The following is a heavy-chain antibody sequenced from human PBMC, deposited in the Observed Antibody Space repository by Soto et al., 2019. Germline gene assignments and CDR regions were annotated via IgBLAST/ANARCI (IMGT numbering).Heavy chain of an antibody. D-gene: IGHD2-2*01. CDR2: ISGTGVPT. Sequence: EVQLLESGGGLVQPGGSLRLSCTASGFDFSSYAMSWVRQAPGKGLECVSLISGTGVPTLYAESVKGRFSVSRDNSKDSLFLEMINLGVDDTAMYYCAKSFCSSSSCFFLWVDPWGPGTLVTVSS. CDR1: GFDFSSYA. CDR3: AKSFCSSSSCFFLWVDP. V-gene: IGHV3-23*01. J-gene: IGHJ5*02.